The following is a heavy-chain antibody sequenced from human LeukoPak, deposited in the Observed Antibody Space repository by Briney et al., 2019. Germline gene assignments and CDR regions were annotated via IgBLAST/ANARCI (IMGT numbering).Heavy chain of an antibody. Sequence: PSETLSLTCTVSGGSISSYYWSWIRQPPGKRLEWIRSIYYSGSPNYNPSLKSRVTISVDTSKNQFSLKLSSVTAADTAVYYCARYAKSGYSYGYAYFDYWGQGTLVTVSS. CDR2: IYYSGSP. J-gene: IGHJ4*02. CDR1: GGSISSYY. CDR3: ARYAKSGYSYGYAYFDY. D-gene: IGHD5-18*01. V-gene: IGHV4-59*01.